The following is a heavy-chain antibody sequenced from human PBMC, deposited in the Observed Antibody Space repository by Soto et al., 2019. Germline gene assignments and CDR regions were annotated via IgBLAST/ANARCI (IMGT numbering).Heavy chain of an antibody. Sequence: EVQLLESGGGLVQPGGSLRLSCAGSGFIFSSSAMSWVRQAPGKGLEWVSAISGSGGATFYADSVKGRFTVSRDNSESTLYVQMHSLRAEDTAVYYCAKESASGWVWGQGTVVTVSS. D-gene: IGHD6-19*01. CDR2: ISGSGGAT. J-gene: IGHJ4*02. V-gene: IGHV3-23*01. CDR1: GFIFSSSA. CDR3: AKESASGWV.